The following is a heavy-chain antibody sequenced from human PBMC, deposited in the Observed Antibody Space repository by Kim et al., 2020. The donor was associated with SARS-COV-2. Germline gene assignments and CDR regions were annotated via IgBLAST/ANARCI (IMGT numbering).Heavy chain of an antibody. J-gene: IGHJ6*02. D-gene: IGHD6-6*01. CDR1: GFTFSSYA. V-gene: IGHV3-30-3*01. Sequence: GGSLRLSCAASGFTFSSYAMHWVRQAPGKGLEWVAVISYDGSNKYYADPVKGRFTISRDNPKNTLYLQMNSLRAEDTAVYYCARASTANYYYGMDVWGQGTTVTVSS. CDR3: ARASTANYYYGMDV. CDR2: ISYDGSNK.